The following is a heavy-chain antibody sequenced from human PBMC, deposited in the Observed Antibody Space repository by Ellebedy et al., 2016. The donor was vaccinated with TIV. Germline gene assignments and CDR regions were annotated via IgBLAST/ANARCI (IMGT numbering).Heavy chain of an antibody. D-gene: IGHD3-22*01. CDR1: GYTFTSYA. J-gene: IGHJ2*01. CDR3: ARGMYYSDSSGYSAYLDL. CDR2: INAGNGNT. Sequence: ASVKVSCKASGYTFTSYAMHWVRQAPGQRLEWMGWINAGNGNTKYSQKFQGKVVITRDTSATTAYMELSSLRFEDTAVYYCARGMYYSDSSGYSAYLDLWGRGTLVTVSS. V-gene: IGHV1-3*01.